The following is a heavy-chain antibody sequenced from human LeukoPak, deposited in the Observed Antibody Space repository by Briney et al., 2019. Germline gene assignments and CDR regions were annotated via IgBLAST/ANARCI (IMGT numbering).Heavy chain of an antibody. J-gene: IGHJ4*02. V-gene: IGHV3-74*01. Sequence: GGSLRLSCAASGFSFSEYWMHWVRQAPGKGLVWVSRIDEYGTTINYADSVKGRFTISRNNAGDTLFLQMNSLRAEDTRVYYCATDLSGRQDYWGQGTLVTVSS. CDR3: ATDLSGRQDY. CDR2: IDEYGTTI. D-gene: IGHD5-12*01. CDR1: GFSFSEYW.